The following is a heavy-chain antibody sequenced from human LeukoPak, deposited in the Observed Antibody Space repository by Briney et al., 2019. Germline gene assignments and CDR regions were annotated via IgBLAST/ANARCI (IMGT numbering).Heavy chain of an antibody. CDR2: INPSGGST. V-gene: IGHV1-46*01. D-gene: IGHD5-12*01. J-gene: IGHJ4*02. CDR1: GYTFTSCY. CDR3: ASGYSGYAMSLGYFDY. Sequence: ASVKVSCKASGYTFTSCYRHWVRQAPGQGLEWMGIINPSGGSTSYAQKFQGRVTMTRDTSTSTVYMELSSLRSEDTAVYYCASGYSGYAMSLGYFDYWGQGTLVTVSS.